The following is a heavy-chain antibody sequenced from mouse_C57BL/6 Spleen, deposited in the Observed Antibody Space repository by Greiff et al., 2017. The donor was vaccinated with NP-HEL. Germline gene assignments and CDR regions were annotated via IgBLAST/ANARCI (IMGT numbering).Heavy chain of an antibody. CDR2: IRGGGGNT. J-gene: IGHJ3*01. CDR1: GFTFSSYT. V-gene: IGHV5-9*01. Sequence: EVQLVESGGGLVKPGGSLKLSCAASGFTFSSYTMSWVRQTPEKRLEWVATIRGGGGNTYYPDSVKGRFTISRDNAKSTLYLQMSSMRSEDTALYYCARPPNYTGSSSAWFAYWGQGTLVTVSA. D-gene: IGHD1-1*01. CDR3: ARPPNYTGSSSAWFAY.